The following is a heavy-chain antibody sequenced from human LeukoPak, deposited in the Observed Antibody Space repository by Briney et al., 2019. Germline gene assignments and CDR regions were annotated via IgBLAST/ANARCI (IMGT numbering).Heavy chain of an antibody. D-gene: IGHD3-3*01. CDR3: ARDPYECWRGYYKGNDY. CDR1: GFTFSSYS. CDR2: IISSSSYI. V-gene: IGHV3-21*01. Sequence: GGSLRLSCAASGFTFSSYSMNWVPQAPGKGLEWVSSIISSSSYIYYAHSVKGRFTISRDNAKNSLYLQMNSLRADDTAVYYCARDPYECWRGYYKGNDYWGQGTLVTVSS. J-gene: IGHJ4*02.